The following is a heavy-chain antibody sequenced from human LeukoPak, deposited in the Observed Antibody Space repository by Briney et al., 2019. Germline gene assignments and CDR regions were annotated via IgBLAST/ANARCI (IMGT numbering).Heavy chain of an antibody. J-gene: IGHJ3*02. CDR1: GASVSSGSYY. CDR2: IYDSGST. CDR3: ASTDYGGNSRRSAFDI. D-gene: IGHD4-23*01. V-gene: IGHV4-61*01. Sequence: SETLSLTCTVSGASVSSGSYYWSWIRQPPGKGLEWIGYIYDSGSTNYNPPLKSRVTISVDTSKNQFSLKLSSVTAADTAVYYCASTDYGGNSRRSAFDIWGQGTMVTVSS.